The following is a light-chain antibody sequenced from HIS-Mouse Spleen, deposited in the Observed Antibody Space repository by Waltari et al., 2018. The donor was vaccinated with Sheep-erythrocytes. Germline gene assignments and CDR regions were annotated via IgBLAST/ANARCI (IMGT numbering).Light chain of an antibody. J-gene: IGLJ2*01. CDR2: KDS. CDR1: KLGAKY. CDR3: QAWDSSTVV. Sequence: SYELTQPPSVSVSPGQTASIPCSGDKLGAKYACWYQQKPGQAPVLVIYKDSKRPSGIPERFSGSNSGNTATLTISGTQAMDEADYYCQAWDSSTVVFGGGTKLTVL. V-gene: IGLV3-1*01.